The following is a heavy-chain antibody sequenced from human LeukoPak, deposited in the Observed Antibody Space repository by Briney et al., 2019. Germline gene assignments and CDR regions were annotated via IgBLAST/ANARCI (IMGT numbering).Heavy chain of an antibody. CDR2: ISGSGGST. D-gene: IGHD5-18*01. Sequence: GGSLRLSCAASEFTFSSSGMSWVRQGPGKGLERVSAISGSGGSTYYADSVKGRFTISRDNSKNTLYLQMNSLRAEDTAVYYCAKTSRGYSYGFNFGYWGQGTLVTVSS. CDR3: AKTSRGYSYGFNFGY. J-gene: IGHJ4*02. CDR1: EFTFSSSG. V-gene: IGHV3-23*01.